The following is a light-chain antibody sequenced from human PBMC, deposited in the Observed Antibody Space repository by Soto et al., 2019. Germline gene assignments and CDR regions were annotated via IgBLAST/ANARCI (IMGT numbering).Light chain of an antibody. CDR1: KSISSY. J-gene: IGKJ1*01. V-gene: IGKV3-11*01. CDR3: QHLTDWPPQWT. CDR2: DAS. Sequence: EVLLTQSPDTLSLPPGERATLSCMAIKSISSYVAWYQQKPGQAPGLLIYDASSRATGIPARFSGSGSGTDFTLTISSLEPEDVAVYDCQHLTDWPPQWTFGQGTKVEIK.